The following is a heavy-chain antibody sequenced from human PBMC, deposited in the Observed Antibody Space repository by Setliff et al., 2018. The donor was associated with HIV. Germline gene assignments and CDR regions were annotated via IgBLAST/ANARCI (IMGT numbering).Heavy chain of an antibody. CDR2: IDSSGTT. CDR1: GGSFGVYR. D-gene: IGHD3-10*01. Sequence: SETLSLTCTISGGSFGVYRWCWIRQSAGRGLEWIGRIDSSGTTDYKPSLKGRVAISVDTSKNQFSLKLSSVTAADTAMYYCARRIDNSGTFPDKNWLDPWGQGSPVTVSS. V-gene: IGHV4-4*07. CDR3: ARRIDNSGTFPDKNWLDP. J-gene: IGHJ5*02.